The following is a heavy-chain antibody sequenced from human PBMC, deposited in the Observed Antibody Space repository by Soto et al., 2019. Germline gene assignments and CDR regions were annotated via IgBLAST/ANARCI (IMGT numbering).Heavy chain of an antibody. V-gene: IGHV3-7*01. CDR3: ARGHGGAFDV. CDR2: IKQDGSEK. D-gene: IGHD3-10*01. J-gene: IGHJ3*01. CDR1: GFTLSNYW. Sequence: EVQLVESGGGLVQPGGSLRLSCAASGFTLSNYWMSWVRQASGKGLEWVANIKQDGSEKYYVDSVKGRFTISRDNAKNSLYLQMNSLRAEDTAVYYCARGHGGAFDVWGQGTMVTVSS.